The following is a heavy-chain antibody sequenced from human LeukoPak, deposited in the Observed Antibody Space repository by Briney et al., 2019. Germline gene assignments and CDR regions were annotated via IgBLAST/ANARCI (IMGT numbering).Heavy chain of an antibody. CDR3: VRGVISGDDY. V-gene: IGHV3-21*01. Sequence: GGSLRLSCAASGFTFSTYSLNWVRQAPGKGLEWVSSIGRSASDIYYADSVKGRFSISRDNAKSSLYLQMNSLRAEDTAAYFCVRGVISGDDYWGQGTLVTVSS. J-gene: IGHJ4*02. CDR2: IGRSASDI. CDR1: GFTFSTYS. D-gene: IGHD3-10*01.